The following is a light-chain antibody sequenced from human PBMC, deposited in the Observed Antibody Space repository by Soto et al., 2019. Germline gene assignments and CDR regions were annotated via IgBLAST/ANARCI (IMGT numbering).Light chain of an antibody. Sequence: QSVLTQPPSVSGAPGQRVTISCSGSSSNIGAGYDVHWYQQVPGTAPKLLIYGNRNRPSGVPDRFSGSKSGTSASLAITGLQAEDEADYYCAAWDDSLNGPVFGGGTKLTVL. CDR3: AAWDDSLNGPV. CDR1: SSNIGAGYD. V-gene: IGLV1-40*01. CDR2: GNR. J-gene: IGLJ2*01.